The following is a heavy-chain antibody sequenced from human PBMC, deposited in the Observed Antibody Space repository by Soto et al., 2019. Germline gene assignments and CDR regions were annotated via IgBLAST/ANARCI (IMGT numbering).Heavy chain of an antibody. CDR2: ISAYNGNT. CDR3: ARVESVVRGVDLAPFDY. D-gene: IGHD3-10*01. J-gene: IGHJ4*02. Sequence: QVQLVQSGAEVKKPGASVKVSCKASGYTFTSYGISWVRQAPGQGLEWMGWISAYNGNTNYAQKLQGRVTMTTDTSTSTAYMELRSLRSDNTAVYYCARVESVVRGVDLAPFDYWGQGTLVTVSS. V-gene: IGHV1-18*01. CDR1: GYTFTSYG.